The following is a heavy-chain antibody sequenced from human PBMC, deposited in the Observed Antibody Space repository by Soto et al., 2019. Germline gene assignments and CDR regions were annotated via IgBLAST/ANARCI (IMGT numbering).Heavy chain of an antibody. D-gene: IGHD2-15*01. CDR3: AKDLTVVVAAMLKH. CDR1: GFTFSSYA. J-gene: IGHJ4*02. V-gene: IGHV3-23*01. Sequence: GGSLRLSCAASGFTFSSYAMSWVRQAPGKGLEWVSAISGSGGSTYYADSVKGRFTISRDNSKNTLYLQMNSLRAEDTAVYYCAKDLTVVVAAMLKHRGQGTLVTVSS. CDR2: ISGSGGST.